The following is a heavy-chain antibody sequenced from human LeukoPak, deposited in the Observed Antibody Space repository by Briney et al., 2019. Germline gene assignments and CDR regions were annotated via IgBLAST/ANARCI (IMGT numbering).Heavy chain of an antibody. J-gene: IGHJ4*02. Sequence: SETLSLTCAVYGGSFSGYYWSWIRQPPGKGLEWIGEINHSGSTNYNPSLKSRVTISVDRSKNQFSLKLSSVTAADTAVYYCARQTLTDDIDYWGQGTLVTVSS. CDR1: GGSFSGYY. V-gene: IGHV4-34*01. D-gene: IGHD2-21*02. CDR3: ARQTLTDDIDY. CDR2: INHSGST.